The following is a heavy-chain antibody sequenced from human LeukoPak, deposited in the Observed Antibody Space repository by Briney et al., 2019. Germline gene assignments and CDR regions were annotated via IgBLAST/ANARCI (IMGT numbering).Heavy chain of an antibody. CDR2: IYRDADT. V-gene: IGHV3-66*01. CDR1: GFAVSANS. J-gene: IGHJ6*03. CDR3: TTVESNYYYYYMDV. Sequence: GGSLRLSCAAAGFAVSANSMNWVRQAPGKGLEWVSIIYRDADTYYADSVKGRFTISRDDSKNTLYLQMNSLKTEDTAVYYCTTVESNYYYYYMDVWGKGTTVTVSS.